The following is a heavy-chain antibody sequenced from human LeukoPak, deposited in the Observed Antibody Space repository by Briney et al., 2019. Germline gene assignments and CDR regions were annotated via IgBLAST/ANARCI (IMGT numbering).Heavy chain of an antibody. J-gene: IGHJ6*03. CDR2: ISYDGSNK. CDR1: GFTFSSYA. Sequence: PGRSLRLSCAASGFTFSSYAMHWARQAPGKGLEWVAVISYDGSNKYYADSVKGRFTISRDNSKNTLYLQMNSLRAEDTAVYYCARKGYDILTGSKAGYYYMDVWGKGTTVTVSS. CDR3: ARKGYDILTGSKAGYYYMDV. V-gene: IGHV3-30*04. D-gene: IGHD3-9*01.